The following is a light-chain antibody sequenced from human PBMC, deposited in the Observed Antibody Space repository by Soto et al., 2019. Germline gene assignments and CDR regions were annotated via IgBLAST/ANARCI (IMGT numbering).Light chain of an antibody. CDR3: QQSYSPPFT. J-gene: IGKJ3*01. Sequence: DIQMTQSPSSLSASEGDGVTITCRASQTISSYLNWYQQRPGIAPRLLVYAASTLQSGVPSRFSGRGFATNFTLAINSLQPEDFATYYCQQSYSPPFTFGPGTKVDIK. CDR2: AAS. V-gene: IGKV1-39*01. CDR1: QTISSY.